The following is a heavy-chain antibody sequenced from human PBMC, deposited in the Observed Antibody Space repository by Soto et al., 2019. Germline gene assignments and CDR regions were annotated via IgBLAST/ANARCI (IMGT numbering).Heavy chain of an antibody. Sequence: ASVKVSCKVSGYTFTSYGISWVRQAPGQGLEWMGWISAYNGNTNYAQKLQGRVTMTTDTSTSTAYMELRSLRSDDTAVYYCARDDALYGSGSHNWFDPWGQGTLVTVSS. CDR3: ARDDALYGSGSHNWFDP. D-gene: IGHD3-10*01. V-gene: IGHV1-18*01. CDR2: ISAYNGNT. J-gene: IGHJ5*02. CDR1: GYTFTSYG.